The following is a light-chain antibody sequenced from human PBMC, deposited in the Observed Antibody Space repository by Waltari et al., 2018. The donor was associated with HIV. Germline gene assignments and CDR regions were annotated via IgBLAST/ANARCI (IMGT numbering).Light chain of an antibody. V-gene: IGKV6-21*01. CDR1: QSVGQS. Sequence: EIVLTQSPDFQSVTPKEKVTMTCRASQSVGQSLHWYQQKPDQSPKLLIRFTSQSSSGVPSRFSGSGSGTDFTLTINGLEPEDVATYYCLQSSGPYTFGQGTKLEIK. CDR3: LQSSGPYT. J-gene: IGKJ2*01. CDR2: FTS.